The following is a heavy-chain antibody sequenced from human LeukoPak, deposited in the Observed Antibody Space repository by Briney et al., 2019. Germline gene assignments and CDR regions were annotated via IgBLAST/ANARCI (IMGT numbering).Heavy chain of an antibody. J-gene: IGHJ4*02. V-gene: IGHV4-59*08. Sequence: PSETLSLTCTVSGGSISSYYWSWIRQPPGKGLEWIGYIYYSGSTNYNPSLKSRVTISVDTSKNQFSLKLSSVTAADTAVYYCARQGLSSSWYPFDYWGQGTLVTVSS. CDR3: ARQGLSSSWYPFDY. D-gene: IGHD6-13*01. CDR1: GGSISSYY. CDR2: IYYSGST.